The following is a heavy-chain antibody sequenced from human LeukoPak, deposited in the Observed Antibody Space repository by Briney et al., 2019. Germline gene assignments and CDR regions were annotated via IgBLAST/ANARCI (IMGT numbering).Heavy chain of an antibody. CDR2: IRYDGSKK. J-gene: IGHJ4*02. Sequence: RGSLRLSCAASGFTFSNYGMHWVRQAPGKGLEWVALIRYDGSKKDYADSVKGRFTISRDNSKNTLHLQMNSLRAEDTAVYYCARTGDTERFDYWGQGTLVTVSS. CDR1: GFTFSNYG. V-gene: IGHV3-33*01. CDR3: ARTGDTERFDY. D-gene: IGHD5-18*01.